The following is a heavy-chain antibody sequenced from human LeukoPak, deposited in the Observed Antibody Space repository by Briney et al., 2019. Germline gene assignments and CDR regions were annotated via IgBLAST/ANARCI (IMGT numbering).Heavy chain of an antibody. V-gene: IGHV3-30*02. CDR2: IRYDGSNK. CDR1: GFTFSSYG. D-gene: IGHD3-22*01. Sequence: GGSLRLSCAASGFTFSSYGMHWVRQAPGKGLEGVAFIRYDGSNKYYADSVKGRFTISRDNSKNTLYLQMNSLRAEDTAVYHCVKKFSYYSVGYYAFDIWGQGTMVTVSS. J-gene: IGHJ3*02. CDR3: VKKFSYYSVGYYAFDI.